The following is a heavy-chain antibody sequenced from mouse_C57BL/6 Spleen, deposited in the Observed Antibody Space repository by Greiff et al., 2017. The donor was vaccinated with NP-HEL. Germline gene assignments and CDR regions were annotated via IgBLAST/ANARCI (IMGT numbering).Heavy chain of an antibody. V-gene: IGHV7-1*01. Sequence: EVKLMESGGGLVQSGRSLRLSCATSGFTFSDFYMEWVRQAPGKGLEWIAASRNKANDYTTEYSASVKGRFIVSRDTSQSILYLQMNALRAEDTAIYYCARDARWFSWFAYWGQGTLVTVSA. CDR1: GFTFSDFY. J-gene: IGHJ3*01. CDR3: ARDARWFSWFAY. CDR2: SRNKANDYTT. D-gene: IGHD2-3*01.